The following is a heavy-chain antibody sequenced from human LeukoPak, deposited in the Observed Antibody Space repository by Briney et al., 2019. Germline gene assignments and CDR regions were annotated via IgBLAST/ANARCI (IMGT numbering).Heavy chain of an antibody. CDR3: ARALYSGSYYHWFDP. J-gene: IGHJ5*02. V-gene: IGHV1-46*01. CDR1: GYTFTSYY. CDR2: INPSGGST. D-gene: IGHD1-26*01. Sequence: ASVKVSCMASGYTFTSYYMHWVRQAPGQGLEWMGIINPSGGSTGYAQKFQGRVTMTRDTSTSTVYMELSSLRSEDTAVYYCARALYSGSYYHWFDPWGQGTLVTVSS.